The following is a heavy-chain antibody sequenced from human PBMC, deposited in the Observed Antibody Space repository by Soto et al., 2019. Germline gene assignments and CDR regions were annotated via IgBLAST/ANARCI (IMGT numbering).Heavy chain of an antibody. CDR2: ISYDGSNK. D-gene: IGHD6-13*01. J-gene: IGHJ4*02. V-gene: IGHV3-30-3*01. CDR1: GFTFSSYA. Sequence: QVQLVESGGGVVQPGRSLRLSCAASGFTFSSYAMHWVRQAPGKGLEWVAVISYDGSNKYYADSVKGRFTISRDNSKNTLYLQMNSLRAEDTAVYYCARDLRVAAAGTPSTTQSYFDYWGQGTLVTVSS. CDR3: ARDLRVAAAGTPSTTQSYFDY.